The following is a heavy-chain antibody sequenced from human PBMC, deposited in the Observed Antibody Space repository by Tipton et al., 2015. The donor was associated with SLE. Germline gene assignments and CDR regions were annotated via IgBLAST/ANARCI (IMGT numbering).Heavy chain of an antibody. CDR1: GDSVSGGSMTYHY. V-gene: IGHV4-61*09. J-gene: IGHJ4*02. D-gene: IGHD6-6*01. CDR3: AREVEGYSSSWFKGFFDV. CDR2: IFSRGST. Sequence: TLSLTCKVSGDSVSGGSMTYHYWSWIRQPAGKGLEWIGHIFSRGSTDYNPSLMSRVTISRDTSKNQFSLRLTSVTAADTALYYCAREVEGYSSSWFKGFFDVWGQGSLVTVSS.